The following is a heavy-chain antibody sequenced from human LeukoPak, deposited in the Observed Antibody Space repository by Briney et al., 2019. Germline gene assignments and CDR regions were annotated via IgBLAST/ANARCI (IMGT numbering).Heavy chain of an antibody. CDR1: GFTFSSYW. CDR3: ARDLGHSGYDLYDY. Sequence: GGSLRLSCAASGFTFSSYWMSWVRQAPGRGLEWVANMKQDGSEKYYVDSVKDRFTISRDNAKNSLYLQMNSLRAEDTAVYYCARDLGHSGYDLYDYWGQGTLVTVSS. D-gene: IGHD5-12*01. V-gene: IGHV3-7*01. CDR2: MKQDGSEK. J-gene: IGHJ4*02.